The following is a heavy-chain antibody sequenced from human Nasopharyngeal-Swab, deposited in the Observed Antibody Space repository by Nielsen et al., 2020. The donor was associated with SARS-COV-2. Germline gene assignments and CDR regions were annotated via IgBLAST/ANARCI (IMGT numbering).Heavy chain of an antibody. J-gene: IGHJ6*03. CDR2: INHSGST. D-gene: IGHD3-22*01. CDR1: GGSFSGYY. V-gene: IGHV4-34*01. CDR3: ARDYHYDSSGYYRIDYYYYMDV. Sequence: SETLSLTCAVYGGSFSGYYWSWIRQPPGKGLEWIGEINHSGSTYYNPSLKSRVTISVDRSKNQFSLKLSSVTAADTAVYYCARDYHYDSSGYYRIDYYYYMDVWGKGTTVTVSS.